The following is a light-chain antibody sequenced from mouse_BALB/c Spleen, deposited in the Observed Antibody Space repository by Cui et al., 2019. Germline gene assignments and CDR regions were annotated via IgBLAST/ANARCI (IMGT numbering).Light chain of an antibody. Sequence: HIVLSQSTSLVSSSPGEKVTMTCSASSSVSYMHWYQQKPRTSPKPWIYLTSNLASGVPARFSGSGSGTSYSLTISSMEAEDAAAYYCQQWSSNPLTFGAGTKLELK. CDR1: SSVSY. CDR3: QQWSSNPLT. V-gene: IGKV4-68*01. J-gene: IGKJ5*01. CDR2: LTS.